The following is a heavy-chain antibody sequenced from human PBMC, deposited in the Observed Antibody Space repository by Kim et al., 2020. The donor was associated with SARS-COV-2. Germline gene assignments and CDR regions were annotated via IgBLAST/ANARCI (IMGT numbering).Heavy chain of an antibody. CDR2: IYYSGST. V-gene: IGHV4-39*01. Sequence: SETLSLTCTVSGGSISSSSYYWGWIRQPPGKGLEWIGSIYYSGSTYYNPSLKSRVTISVDTSKNQFSLKLSSVTAADTAVYYCARRDYYDSSGYYPHYFDYWGQGTLVTVSS. CDR3: ARRDYYDSSGYYPHYFDY. CDR1: GGSISSSSYY. J-gene: IGHJ4*02. D-gene: IGHD3-22*01.